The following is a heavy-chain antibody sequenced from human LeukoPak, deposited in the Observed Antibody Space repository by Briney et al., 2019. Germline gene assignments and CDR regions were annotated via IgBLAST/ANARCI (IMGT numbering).Heavy chain of an antibody. V-gene: IGHV3-7*03. D-gene: IGHD2-15*01. CDR3: TTDTWYSARH. CDR2: IKKDGSEK. J-gene: IGHJ4*02. CDR1: GFIFSGSW. Sequence: GGSLRLSCTASGFIFSGSWMAWIRQAPGKGLEWVAIIKKDGSEKYYVDSMKGRFTISRDNAKNSLFLQMNSLRAEDTAIYYCTTDTWYSARHWGQGTLVTVSS.